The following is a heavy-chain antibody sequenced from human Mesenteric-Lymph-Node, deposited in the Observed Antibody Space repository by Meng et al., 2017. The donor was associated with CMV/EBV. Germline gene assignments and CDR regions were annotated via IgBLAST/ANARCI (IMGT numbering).Heavy chain of an antibody. CDR2: INHSGST. CDR3: ARGSSYDILTGYFDY. D-gene: IGHD3-9*01. CDR1: GGSFSCYD. V-gene: IGHV4-34*01. J-gene: IGHJ4*02. Sequence: VQLQQVGPGLLKPSENLSVTGTVYGGSFSCYDWNWIRKSPEKGLEWIGEINHSGSTTYNPSFTSRIIISVDTSTNQISLNMSSVTAADTAVYYCARGSSYDILTGYFDYWGQGALVTVSS.